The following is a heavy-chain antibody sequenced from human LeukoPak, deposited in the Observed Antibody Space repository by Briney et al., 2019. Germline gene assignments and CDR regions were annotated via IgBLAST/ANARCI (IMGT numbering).Heavy chain of an antibody. CDR1: GYTFTGYY. Sequence: ASVKVSCKASGYTFTGYYMHRVRQAPGQGLEWMGWINPNSGGTNYAQKFQGRVTMTRDTSISTAYMELSRLRSDDTAVYYCARGRYCTNGVCYFADYWGQGTLVTVS. V-gene: IGHV1-2*02. CDR2: INPNSGGT. D-gene: IGHD2-8*01. J-gene: IGHJ4*02. CDR3: ARGRYCTNGVCYFADY.